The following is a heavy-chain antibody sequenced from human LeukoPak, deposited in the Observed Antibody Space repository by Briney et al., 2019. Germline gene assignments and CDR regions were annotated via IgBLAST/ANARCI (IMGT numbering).Heavy chain of an antibody. CDR2: INPNSGGT. J-gene: IGHJ5*02. CDR3: ARDNSVGDYAWWFDP. CDR1: GYTFTGYY. D-gene: IGHD1-26*01. V-gene: IGHV1-2*02. Sequence: ASVKVSCKASGYTFTGYYMHWVRQAPGQGLEWMGWINPNSGGTNYAQKFQGRVTMTRDTSISTAYMELSRLRSDDTAVYFCARDNSVGDYAWWFDPWGQGTLVTVSS.